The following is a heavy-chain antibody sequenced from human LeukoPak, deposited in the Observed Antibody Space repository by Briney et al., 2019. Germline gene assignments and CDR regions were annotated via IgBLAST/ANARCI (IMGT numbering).Heavy chain of an antibody. CDR3: ARDRGSYGDFLFDY. V-gene: IGHV3-33*01. CDR1: GFTFSNYG. J-gene: IGHJ4*02. D-gene: IGHD4-17*01. Sequence: GRSLRLSCAASGFTFSNYGMHWVSQAPGKGLEWAAVIWYDGTNKYYADSVKGRFTISRDNSKNTLYLQMNSLRAEDTAVYYCARDRGSYGDFLFDYWGEGILVSVSS. CDR2: IWYDGTNK.